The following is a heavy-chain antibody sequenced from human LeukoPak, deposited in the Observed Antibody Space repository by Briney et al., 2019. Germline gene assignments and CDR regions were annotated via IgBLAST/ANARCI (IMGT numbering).Heavy chain of an antibody. CDR1: GYSISSDYY. CDR3: ARYRDSSSWYSAEYFQH. V-gene: IGHV4-38-2*02. Sequence: SETLSLTCTVSGYSISSDYYWGWIRQPPGKGLEWIGSVHHSGRTYYNPSLKSRVTISVDTSKNQFSLKLNSVTAADTAVYYCARYRDSSSWYSAEYFQHWGQGTLVTVSS. D-gene: IGHD6-13*01. J-gene: IGHJ1*01. CDR2: VHHSGRT.